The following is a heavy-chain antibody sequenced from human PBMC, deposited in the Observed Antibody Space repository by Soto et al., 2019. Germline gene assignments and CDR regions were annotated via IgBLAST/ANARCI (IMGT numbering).Heavy chain of an antibody. V-gene: IGHV1-3*01. CDR1: GYTFTSYA. Sequence: ASVKVSCKASGYTFTSYAMHWVRQAPGQRLEWMGWINAGNGNTKYSQKFQGRVTITRDTSASTVYMELSSLRSEDTAVYYCARHDQWLIDYWGQGTLVTVSS. CDR2: INAGNGNT. CDR3: ARHDQWLIDY. J-gene: IGHJ4*02. D-gene: IGHD6-19*01.